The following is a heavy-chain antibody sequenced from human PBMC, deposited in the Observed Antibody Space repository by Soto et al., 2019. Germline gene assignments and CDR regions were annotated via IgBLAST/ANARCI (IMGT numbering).Heavy chain of an antibody. CDR3: ARDLPPVDY. CDR1: GYTFSSYH. CDR2: ISAYNGNT. Sequence: QIQLVQSGAEVKKPGASVKVSCKASGYTFSSYHITWVRQAPGQGLEWMGWISAYNGNTNYAQNLQGRVTMTTDPSTSTAYMDLRSLRSDDTAGYYCARDLPPVDYWGQGTLVTVSS. V-gene: IGHV1-18*01. J-gene: IGHJ4*02.